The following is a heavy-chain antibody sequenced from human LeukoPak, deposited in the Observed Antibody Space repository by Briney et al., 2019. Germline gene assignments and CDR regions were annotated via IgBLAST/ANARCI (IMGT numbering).Heavy chain of an antibody. V-gene: IGHV3-23*01. CDR1: GFTFSSYA. J-gene: IGHJ5*02. D-gene: IGHD1-1*01. Sequence: QSGGSLRLSCAASGFTFSSYAMSWVRQAPGKGLEWVSAISGSGGSTYYADSVKGRFTISRDNSKNTLYLQMNSLRAEDTAVYYCARDGDQTTESNWFDPWGQGTLVTVSS. CDR3: ARDGDQTTESNWFDP. CDR2: ISGSGGST.